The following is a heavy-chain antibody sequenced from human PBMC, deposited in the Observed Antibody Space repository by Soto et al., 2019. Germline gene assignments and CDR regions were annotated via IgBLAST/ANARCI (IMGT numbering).Heavy chain of an antibody. CDR3: AKEAYCSGGSCYSGGSNWFDP. CDR2: ISGSGGST. J-gene: IGHJ5*02. V-gene: IGHV3-23*01. D-gene: IGHD2-15*01. CDR1: GFTFSSYA. Sequence: PGGSLRLSCAASGFTFSSYAMSWVRQAPGKGLEWVPAISGSGGSTYYADSVKGRFTISRDNSKNTLYLQMNSLRAEDTAVYYCAKEAYCSGGSCYSGGSNWFDPWGQGTLVTVYS.